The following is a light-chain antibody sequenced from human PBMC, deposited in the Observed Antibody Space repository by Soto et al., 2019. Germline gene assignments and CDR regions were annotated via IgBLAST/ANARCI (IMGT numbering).Light chain of an antibody. Sequence: EIVLTQSPATLSLSPGERATLSCRASQSVSSYLAWYQQKPGQAPRLLIYDASNRATGIPARFSGSGSGTDFTLTISSLQSEDSAVYYCQQYNNWGLSFGGGTRVEIK. CDR3: QQYNNWGLS. CDR1: QSVSSY. J-gene: IGKJ4*01. CDR2: DAS. V-gene: IGKV3-11*01.